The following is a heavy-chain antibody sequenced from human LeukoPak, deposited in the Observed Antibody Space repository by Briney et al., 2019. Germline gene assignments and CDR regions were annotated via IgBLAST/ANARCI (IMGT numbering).Heavy chain of an antibody. CDR3: ASYTLWYGDS. J-gene: IGHJ4*02. D-gene: IGHD3-10*01. CDR1: GFSFSKSS. Sequence: GGSLRLSCAASGFSFSKSSMLWFRQAPGKGLEWVSSIIIGSSSYTYYADSLKGRFTISKDNAKNSVCLQMNSLRPEDTAVYYCASYTLWYGDSWGQGTLVTVSS. CDR2: IIIGSSSYT. V-gene: IGHV3-21*06.